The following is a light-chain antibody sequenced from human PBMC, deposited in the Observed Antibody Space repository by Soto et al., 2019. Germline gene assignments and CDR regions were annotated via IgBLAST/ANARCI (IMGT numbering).Light chain of an antibody. CDR3: QRTHHARWK. V-gene: IGKV1-39*01. CDR2: AAS. CDR1: QSISNY. Sequence: DMRVAHGGCCMSTSIGDRVTITCRASQSISNYLNWYQQKPGKAPRLLIHAASSLQSGVPSRFSGSRSGTDLPLSISGPQLEHFPTSYRQRTHHARWKFGPGTKVDIK. J-gene: IGKJ1*01.